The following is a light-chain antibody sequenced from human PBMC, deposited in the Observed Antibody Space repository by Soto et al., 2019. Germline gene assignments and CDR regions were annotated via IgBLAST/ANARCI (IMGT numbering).Light chain of an antibody. CDR1: QGLGVW. CDR2: GAS. CDR3: QQAYSFPLP. J-gene: IGKJ4*01. Sequence: DIRMTRAPSSVSASVGDRVIITCRASQGLGVWLGWYQQKPGKAPQLLIFGASRLQTGVPSRLSASGSGTDFTLTISSLQPEDFATYYCQQAYSFPLPFGGGTKVQIK. V-gene: IGKV1-12*01.